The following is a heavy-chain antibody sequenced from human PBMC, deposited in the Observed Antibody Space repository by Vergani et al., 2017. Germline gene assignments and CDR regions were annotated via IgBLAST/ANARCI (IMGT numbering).Heavy chain of an antibody. Sequence: QVQLQESGPGLVKPSETLSLPCAVSGYSISSGYYWGWIRQPPGKGLEWIGSIYPSGSTYYNPSLKSRVTISGDTSKNQFSLKLSSVTAADTAVYYCARDTAMVKGLDYWGQGTLVTVSS. CDR3: ARDTAMVKGLDY. V-gene: IGHV4-38-2*01. J-gene: IGHJ4*02. CDR1: GYSISSGYY. CDR2: IYPSGST. D-gene: IGHD5-18*01.